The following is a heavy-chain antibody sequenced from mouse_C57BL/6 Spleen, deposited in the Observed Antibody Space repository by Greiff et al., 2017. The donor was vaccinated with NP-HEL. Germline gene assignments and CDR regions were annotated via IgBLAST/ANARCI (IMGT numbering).Heavy chain of an antibody. CDR2: IRSKSNNYAT. V-gene: IGHV10-1*01. J-gene: IGHJ1*03. Sequence: GGGLVQPKGSLKLSCAASGFSFNTYAMHWIRQAPGKGLEWVARIRSKSNNYATYYADSVRDRFTISRDDSESMLYLQMNNLKTEDTAMYYCVRQGGYWYFDVWGTGTTVTVSS. CDR3: VRQGGYWYFDV. CDR1: GFSFNTYA.